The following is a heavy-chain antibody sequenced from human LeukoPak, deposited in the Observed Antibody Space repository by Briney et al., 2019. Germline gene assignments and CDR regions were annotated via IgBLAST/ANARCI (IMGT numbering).Heavy chain of an antibody. V-gene: IGHV1-2*06. CDR2: INPNSGGT. D-gene: IGHD2-8*02. CDR3: ARERFAGGYRYLDY. Sequence: ASVKVSCKASGYTFTGYYMHWVRQAPGQGLEWMGRINPNSGGTNYAQKFQGRVAMTRDTSISTAYMELSRLRSDDTAVYYCARERFAGGYRYLDYWGQGTLVTVSS. CDR1: GYTFTGYY. J-gene: IGHJ4*02.